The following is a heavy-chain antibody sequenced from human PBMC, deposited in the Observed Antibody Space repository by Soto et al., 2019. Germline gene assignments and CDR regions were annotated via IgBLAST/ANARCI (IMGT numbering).Heavy chain of an antibody. V-gene: IGHV3-15*07. J-gene: IGHJ4*02. CDR3: SSGMAAGTY. Sequence: LRLSCAVTGLTFTDAWMNWMRQAPGKGPECVGRIKSKAAGGTADYAAAVKDRFTMSRDDSKNMLYLQMNSLISADTAVYYCSSGMAAGTYWGQGTLVTVSS. CDR1: GLTFTDAW. D-gene: IGHD6-13*01. CDR2: IKSKAAGGTA.